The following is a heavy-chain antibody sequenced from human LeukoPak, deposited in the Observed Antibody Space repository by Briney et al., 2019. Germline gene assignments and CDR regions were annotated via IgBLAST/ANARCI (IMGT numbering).Heavy chain of an antibody. J-gene: IGHJ6*04. V-gene: IGHV1-2*02. D-gene: IGHD2-21*02. CDR2: INPNSGGT. CDR1: GYTFTGYY. CDR3: ARVVDVVVTALPGPMDV. Sequence: ASVKVSCKASGYTFTGYYMHWVRQAPGQGLEWMGWINPNSGGTNYAQKFQGRVTMTRDTSSYTAYMELSSLRSDDTAVYYCARVVDVVVTALPGPMDVWGKGTTVTVSS.